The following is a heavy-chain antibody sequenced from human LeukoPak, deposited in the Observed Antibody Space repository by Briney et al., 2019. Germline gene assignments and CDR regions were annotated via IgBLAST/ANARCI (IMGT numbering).Heavy chain of an antibody. V-gene: IGHV3-7*03. CDR3: ARGGGLDV. D-gene: IGHD3-16*01. CDR2: INHNGNVN. J-gene: IGHJ6*02. CDR1: GFTFSSYW. Sequence: GGSLRLSCAASGFTFSSYWMSWARQAPGKGLEWVASINHNGNVNYYVDSVKGRCTISRDNAKNSLYLQMSNLRAEDTAVYFCARGGGLDVWGQGATVTVSS.